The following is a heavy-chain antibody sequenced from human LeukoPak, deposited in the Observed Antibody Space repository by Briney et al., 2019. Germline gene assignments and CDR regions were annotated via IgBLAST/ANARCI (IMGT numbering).Heavy chain of an antibody. V-gene: IGHV3-53*01. Sequence: GGSLRLSCAASGFTFSDYYMSWVRQAPGKGLEWVSVIYSGGSTYYADSVKGRFTISRDNSKNTLYLQMNSLRAEDTAVYYCARDRPSQHWGQGTLVTVSS. CDR3: ARDRPSQH. CDR2: IYSGGST. CDR1: GFTFSDYY. J-gene: IGHJ1*01.